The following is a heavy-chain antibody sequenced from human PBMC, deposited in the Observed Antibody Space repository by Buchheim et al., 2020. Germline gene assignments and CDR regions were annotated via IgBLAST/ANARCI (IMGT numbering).Heavy chain of an antibody. Sequence: QVQLVESGGGVVQPGRSLRLSCAASGFTFSSYGMHWVRQAPGKGLEWVAVIWYDGSNKYYADSVKGRFTISRDNSKNTLYLQMNSLRAEDTAVYYCARPVAVAGDSRIDYWGQGTL. V-gene: IGHV3-33*01. CDR2: IWYDGSNK. CDR3: ARPVAVAGDSRIDY. CDR1: GFTFSSYG. J-gene: IGHJ4*02. D-gene: IGHD6-19*01.